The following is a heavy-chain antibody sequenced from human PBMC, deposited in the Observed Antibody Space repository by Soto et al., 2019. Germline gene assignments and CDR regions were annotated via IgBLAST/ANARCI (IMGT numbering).Heavy chain of an antibody. D-gene: IGHD3-10*01. V-gene: IGHV3-30-3*01. CDR2: ISYDGGDK. CDR3: ARDYYGSGSYCNPIDY. Sequence: GGSLRLSCAASGFTFRSYAMHWVRQAPGKGLEWVAFISYDGGDKYYADSVKGRFTISRDTSKNTLYLQMNSLRAEDTAVYYCARDYYGSGSYCNPIDYWGQGTLVTVSS. J-gene: IGHJ4*02. CDR1: GFTFRSYA.